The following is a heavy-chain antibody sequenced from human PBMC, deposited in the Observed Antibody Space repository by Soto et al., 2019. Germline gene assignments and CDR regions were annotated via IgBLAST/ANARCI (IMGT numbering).Heavy chain of an antibody. D-gene: IGHD2-15*01. CDR3: TRETAADPSLTPSSEFDN. J-gene: IGHJ4*02. CDR1: GGSFSLYH. CDR2: IITPFHTG. Sequence: QVQLVQSGAEVKKPGASVKVSCKASGGSFSLYHISWLRQAPGQGLEWMGGIITPFHTGNYAQKVQGRVTMTADESTTPDYSELRNLISEDTAVYYCTRETAADPSLTPSSEFDNWGQGTLVVVSS. V-gene: IGHV1-69*01.